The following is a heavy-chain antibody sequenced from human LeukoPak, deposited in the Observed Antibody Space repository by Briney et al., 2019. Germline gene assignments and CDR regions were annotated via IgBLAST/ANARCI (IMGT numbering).Heavy chain of an antibody. CDR3: ARDLSVAARFDY. J-gene: IGHJ4*02. CDR2: ISSSGSTI. D-gene: IGHD6-19*01. CDR1: GFTFSDYY. Sequence: GGSLRLSCAASGFTFSDYYMSWIRQAPRKGLEWVSYISSSGSTIYYADSVKGRFTISRDNAENSLYLQMNSLRAEDTAVYYCARDLSVAARFDYWGQGTLVTVSS. V-gene: IGHV3-11*01.